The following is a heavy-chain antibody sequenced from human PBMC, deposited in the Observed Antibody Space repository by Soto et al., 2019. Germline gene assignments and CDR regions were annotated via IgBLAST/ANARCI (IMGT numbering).Heavy chain of an antibody. CDR1: GGSFSGYY. CDR2: INHSGTI. D-gene: IGHD2-21*02. J-gene: IGHJ6*02. CDR3: ARADRTLVTSYSLDV. Sequence: ASETLFLTCAVYGGSFSGYYWTWIRQPPGKGLEWIGEINHSGTINFNPSLKSRLTISLDTSKKHFSLKLSSVTDADTAAYYCARADRTLVTSYSLDVWGQGTTVTVSS. V-gene: IGHV4-34*01.